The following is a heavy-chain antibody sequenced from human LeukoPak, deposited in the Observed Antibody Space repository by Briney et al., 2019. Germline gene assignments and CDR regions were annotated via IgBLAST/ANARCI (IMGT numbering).Heavy chain of an antibody. CDR1: GFSVSYYY. Sequence: GGSLRLSCAASGFSVSYYYMTWVRQAPGKGLEWVSVTYSGGASYYADSVKGRFTISRDNSRNTVYLQMNSLRAEDTAVYYCAKDRQQLANLEYWGQGTLVTVSS. CDR2: TYSGGAS. D-gene: IGHD6-13*01. J-gene: IGHJ4*02. CDR3: AKDRQQLANLEY. V-gene: IGHV3-53*01.